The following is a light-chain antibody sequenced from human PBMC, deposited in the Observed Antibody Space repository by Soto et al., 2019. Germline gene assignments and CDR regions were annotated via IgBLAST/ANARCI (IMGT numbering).Light chain of an antibody. CDR1: QSVSSSY. J-gene: IGKJ3*01. CDR3: QQYGSSPFT. CDR2: GAS. Sequence: EIVLTQSPGTLSLSPGEGATLFCRASQSVSSSYLAWYQQKPGQAPSLLIYGASSRATGIPDRFSGSGSGTDFTLTISRLEPEDFTVYYCQQYGSSPFTFGPGTKVDIK. V-gene: IGKV3-20*01.